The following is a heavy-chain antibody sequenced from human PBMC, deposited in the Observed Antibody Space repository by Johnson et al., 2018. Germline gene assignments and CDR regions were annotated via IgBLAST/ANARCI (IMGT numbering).Heavy chain of an antibody. J-gene: IGHJ3*02. Sequence: VQLVQSGGGLVKPGGSXRLSCAASGFTFSSYSMNWVRQAPGKGLEWVSSISSSSSYIYYADSVKGRFTISRDNSKNTLYLQMNSLRAEDTAVYYCARDVGRWNDAFDIWGQGTMVTVS. D-gene: IGHD4-23*01. V-gene: IGHV3-21*01. CDR3: ARDVGRWNDAFDI. CDR1: GFTFSSYS. CDR2: ISSSSSYI.